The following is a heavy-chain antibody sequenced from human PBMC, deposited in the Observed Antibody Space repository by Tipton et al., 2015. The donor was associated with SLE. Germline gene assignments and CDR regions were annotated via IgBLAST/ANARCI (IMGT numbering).Heavy chain of an antibody. D-gene: IGHD3-22*01. CDR3: ARDGPYDSSVTGAFDI. V-gene: IGHV4-59*01. CDR1: GCSISSYY. CDR2: IYYSGCT. Sequence: TLSLTCTVSGCSISSYYWSWIRQPPGKGLEWIGYIYYSGCTNYNPSLKSRVTISVDTSKNQFSLKLSSVTAADTAVYYCARDGPYDSSVTGAFDIWGQGTMVTVSS. J-gene: IGHJ3*02.